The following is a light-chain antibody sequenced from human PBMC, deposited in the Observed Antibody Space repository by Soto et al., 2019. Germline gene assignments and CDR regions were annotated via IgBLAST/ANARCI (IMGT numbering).Light chain of an antibody. Sequence: DIQMTQSPSSLSASVGDRVTIICRASQSVSTRLAWYQQKPGKAPKVLIYDASSWAGGVPSRFTGSGSGTDFTLTISSLQPEDSASYYCQQYYNSVLTFGGGTKVDIK. CDR3: QQYYNSVLT. J-gene: IGKJ4*01. CDR1: QSVSTR. CDR2: DAS. V-gene: IGKV1-5*02.